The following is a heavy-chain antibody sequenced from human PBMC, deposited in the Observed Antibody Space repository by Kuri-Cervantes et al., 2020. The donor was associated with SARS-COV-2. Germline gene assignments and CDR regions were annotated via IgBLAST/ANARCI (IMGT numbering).Heavy chain of an antibody. J-gene: IGHJ4*02. V-gene: IGHV5-51*01. Sequence: GESLKISCKGSGSSFTSYWIGWVRQMPGKGLEWMGNIYPGDSDTRYSPSFQGQVTISADKSISTAYLQLSSLKASDTAMYYCARLEKEHYYDSSGYSNWGQGTLVTVSS. CDR3: ARLEKEHYYDSSGYSN. CDR1: GSSFTSYW. D-gene: IGHD3-22*01. CDR2: IYPGDSDT.